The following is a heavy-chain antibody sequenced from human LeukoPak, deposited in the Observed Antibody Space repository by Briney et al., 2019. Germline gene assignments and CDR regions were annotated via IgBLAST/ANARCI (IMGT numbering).Heavy chain of an antibody. CDR2: INPNSGGT. V-gene: IGHV1-2*02. J-gene: IGHJ3*02. CDR3: ARDIVVVPAAPGAAFDI. Sequence: ASVKVSCKASGYTFTGYYMHWVRQAPGQGLEWMGWINPNSGGTNYAQKFQGRVTMTRDTSISTAYMELSRLRSDDTAVYYCARDIVVVPAAPGAAFDIWGQGTMVTVSS. CDR1: GYTFTGYY. D-gene: IGHD2-2*01.